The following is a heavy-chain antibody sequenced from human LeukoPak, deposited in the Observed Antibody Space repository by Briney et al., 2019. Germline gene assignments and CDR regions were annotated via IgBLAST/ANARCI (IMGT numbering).Heavy chain of an antibody. V-gene: IGHV4-61*02. CDR3: ARGGGPGYSSSCYY. J-gene: IGHJ4*02. CDR1: GGSISSGSYY. Sequence: SETLSLTCTVSGGSISSGSYYWSWIRQPAGKGLEWIGRIYTSGSTNYNPSLKSRVTISVDTSKNQFSLKLSSVTAADTAVYYCARGGGPGYSSSCYYWGQGTLVIVSS. D-gene: IGHD6-13*01. CDR2: IYTSGST.